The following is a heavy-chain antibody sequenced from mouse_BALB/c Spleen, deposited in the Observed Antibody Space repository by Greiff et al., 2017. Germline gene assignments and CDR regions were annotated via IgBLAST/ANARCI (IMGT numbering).Heavy chain of an antibody. CDR1: GFSLTSYG. D-gene: IGHD1-1*02. CDR2: IWAGGGT. Sequence: QVHVKQSGPGLVAPSQSLSITCTVSGFSLTSYGVHWVRQPPGKGLEWLGVIWAGGGTNYNSALMSRLSISKDNSKSQVFLKMNSLQTDDTAMYYCAREGVASWFAYWGQGTLVTVSA. J-gene: IGHJ3*01. V-gene: IGHV2-9*02. CDR3: AREGVASWFAY.